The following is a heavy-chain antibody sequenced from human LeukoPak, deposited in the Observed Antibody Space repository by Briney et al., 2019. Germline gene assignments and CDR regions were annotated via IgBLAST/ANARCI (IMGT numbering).Heavy chain of an antibody. CDR2: IYYSGST. J-gene: IGHJ3*02. Sequence: SETLSLTCNVSGGSISSYYWSWIRQPPGKGLEWIGYIYYSGSTNYNPSLKSRVTISVDTSKNPFSLKLSSVTAADTAVYYCARESQYSSSQDAFDIWGQGTMVTVSS. CDR1: GGSISSYY. D-gene: IGHD6-13*01. CDR3: ARESQYSSSQDAFDI. V-gene: IGHV4-59*01.